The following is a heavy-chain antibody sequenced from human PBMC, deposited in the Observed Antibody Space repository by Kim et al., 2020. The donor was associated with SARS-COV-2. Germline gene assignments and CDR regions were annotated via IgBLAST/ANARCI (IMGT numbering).Heavy chain of an antibody. Sequence: ASVKVSCKASGYTFTSYGISWVRQAPGQGLEWMGWISAYNGNTNYAQKLQGRVTMTTDTSTSTAYMELRSLRSDDTAVYYCARLPHLRLVIKDYYYGMDVWGQGTTVTVSS. CDR3: ARLPHLRLVIKDYYYGMDV. CDR2: ISAYNGNT. CDR1: GYTFTSYG. J-gene: IGHJ6*02. D-gene: IGHD3-9*01. V-gene: IGHV1-18*04.